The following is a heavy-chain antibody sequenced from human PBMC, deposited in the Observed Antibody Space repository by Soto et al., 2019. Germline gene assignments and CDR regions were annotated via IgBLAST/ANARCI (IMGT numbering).Heavy chain of an antibody. D-gene: IGHD3-16*01. CDR1: GYTFTNYG. CDR2: INACNGNT. V-gene: IGHV1-3*01. J-gene: IGHJ6*02. Sequence: ASVKVSCKASGYTFTNYGITWVRQAPGQRLEWMGWINACNGNTKYSQKFQGRVTITRDTSASTAYMELSSLRSEDTAVYYCAREAVWLDVWGQGTTVTVSS. CDR3: AREAVWLDV.